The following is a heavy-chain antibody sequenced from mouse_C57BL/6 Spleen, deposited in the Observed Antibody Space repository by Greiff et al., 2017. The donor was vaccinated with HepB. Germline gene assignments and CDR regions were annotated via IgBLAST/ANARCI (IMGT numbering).Heavy chain of an antibody. Sequence: EVQLQQSVPELVKPGASVKISCKASGYTFTDYYMNWVKQSHGKSLEWIGDINPNNGGTSYNQKFKGKATLTVDKSSSTAYMELRSLTSEDSAVYYGAREGGGYGNACAYWGQGTLVTVS. J-gene: IGHJ3*01. CDR3: AREGGGYGNACAY. CDR1: GYTFTDYY. CDR2: INPNNGGT. D-gene: IGHD2-10*02. V-gene: IGHV1-26*01.